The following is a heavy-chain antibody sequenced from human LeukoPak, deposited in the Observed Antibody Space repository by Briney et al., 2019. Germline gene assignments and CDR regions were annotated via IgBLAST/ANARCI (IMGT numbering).Heavy chain of an antibody. CDR3: AREPTHPSVWSIF. CDR2: IIPIFGTA. Sequence: GSSVKVSCKASGGTFSSYAISWVRQAPGQGLEWMGRIIPIFGTANYAQKFQGRVTITTDESTSTAYMELSSLRSEDTAVYYCAREPTHPSVWSIFWGQGTLVTVSS. CDR1: GGTFSSYA. D-gene: IGHD3-3*01. J-gene: IGHJ4*02. V-gene: IGHV1-69*05.